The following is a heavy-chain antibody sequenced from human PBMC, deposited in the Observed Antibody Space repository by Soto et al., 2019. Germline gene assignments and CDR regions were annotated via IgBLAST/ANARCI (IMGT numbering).Heavy chain of an antibody. CDR3: ARAARPYYYYYGMDV. Sequence: GSLRISCADSGFTFSSYAMHWVRQAPGKGLEWVAVISYDGSNKYYADSVKGRFTISRDNSKNTLYLQMNSLRAEDTAVYYCARAARPYYYYYGMDVWGQGTTVTVSS. V-gene: IGHV3-30-3*01. CDR1: GFTFSSYA. CDR2: ISYDGSNK. D-gene: IGHD6-6*01. J-gene: IGHJ6*02.